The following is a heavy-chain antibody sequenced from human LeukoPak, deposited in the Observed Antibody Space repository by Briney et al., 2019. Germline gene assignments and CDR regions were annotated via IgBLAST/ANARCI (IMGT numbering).Heavy chain of an antibody. J-gene: IGHJ6*03. Sequence: GGSLRLSCAASGFTFSSYAMSWVRQAPGKGLEWVSAISGSGGSTYYADSVKGRFTISRDNSKNTLYLQMNSLRAEDTAVYYFAKYGDWYYDSSGYPSHYYYYRDVWAKGPRSPSP. CDR1: GFTFSSYA. CDR2: ISGSGGST. V-gene: IGHV3-23*01. CDR3: AKYGDWYYDSSGYPSHYYYYRDV. D-gene: IGHD3-22*01.